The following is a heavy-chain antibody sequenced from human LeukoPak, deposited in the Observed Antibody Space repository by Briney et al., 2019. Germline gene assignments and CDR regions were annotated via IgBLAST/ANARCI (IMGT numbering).Heavy chain of an antibody. Sequence: ASVKLSCKASGYTFISYYMHWMRQAPGQWLEWMGRISPNSGGTNYAQKFQGRVTMTRDTSISTAYMELSRLRSDDTAVYYCARDFGVANYYYYGMDVWGQGTTVTVSS. V-gene: IGHV1-2*06. J-gene: IGHJ6*02. CDR1: GYTFISYY. CDR3: ARDFGVANYYYYGMDV. D-gene: IGHD3-3*01. CDR2: ISPNSGGT.